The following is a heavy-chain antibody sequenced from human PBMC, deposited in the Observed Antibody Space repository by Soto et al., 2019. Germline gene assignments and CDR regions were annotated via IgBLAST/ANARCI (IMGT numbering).Heavy chain of an antibody. V-gene: IGHV3-23*01. J-gene: IGHJ4*02. D-gene: IGHD3-10*01. CDR1: GFAFNTYA. CDR2: ISGSGDRT. Sequence: EVQLLESGGGLVQPGGSLRLSCAASGFAFNTYAMDWVRQDPGKGLEWVSSISGSGDRTYYADSVKGRFTISRDNSENTLYLEMNSLRAEDTAVYYCANSDRGGSGNSNFWGQGTLVTVSS. CDR3: ANSDRGGSGNSNF.